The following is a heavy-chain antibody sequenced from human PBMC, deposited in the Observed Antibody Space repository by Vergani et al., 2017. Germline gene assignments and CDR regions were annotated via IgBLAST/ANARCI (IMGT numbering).Heavy chain of an antibody. Sequence: QVQLVESGGGVVQPGRSLRLSCAASGFTFSSYGMHWVRQAPGKGLEWVAVIWYDGSNKYYADSVKGRFTISRDNSKNTLYLQMNSLRAEDTAVYYCAKDLNDFWGGVCLWGQGTLVTVSS. CDR3: AKDLNDFWGGVCL. J-gene: IGHJ4*02. CDR1: GFTFSSYG. CDR2: IWYDGSNK. V-gene: IGHV3-33*06. D-gene: IGHD3-3*01.